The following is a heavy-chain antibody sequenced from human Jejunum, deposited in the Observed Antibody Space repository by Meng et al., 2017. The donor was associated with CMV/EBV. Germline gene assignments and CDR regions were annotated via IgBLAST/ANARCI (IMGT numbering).Heavy chain of an antibody. Sequence: KTSGNTFATHWIGWGRQLAGKDLEWMGMIHCGDSRTIYSPLFQGQVTISADKSLNTAYLQWNSLQASDTAMYYCARHYDASWFGYWGQGTLVTVSS. CDR2: IHCGDSRT. J-gene: IGHJ4*02. CDR3: ARHYDASWFGY. CDR1: GNTFATHW. V-gene: IGHV5-51*01. D-gene: IGHD2-2*01.